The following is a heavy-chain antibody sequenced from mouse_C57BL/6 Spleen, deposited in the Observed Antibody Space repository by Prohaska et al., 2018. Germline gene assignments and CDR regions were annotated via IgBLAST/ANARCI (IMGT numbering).Heavy chain of an antibody. CDR1: GFTFSNYW. J-gene: IGHJ2*01. Sequence: EVKLEESGGGLVQPGGSMKLSCVAFGFTFSNYWMNWVRQSPEKGFGWVVQIRLKSDNYATYYAESGEGRFTTSRDDAKSSVYLQMNNLRAEDTGMYYCTGGRVGPSDYWGQGTTLTVSS. D-gene: IGHD1-1*01. CDR2: IRLKSDNYAT. CDR3: TGGRVGPSDY. V-gene: IGHV6-3*01.